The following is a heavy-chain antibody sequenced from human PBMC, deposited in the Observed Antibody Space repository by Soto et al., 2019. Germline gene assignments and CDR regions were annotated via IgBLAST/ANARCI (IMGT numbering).Heavy chain of an antibody. D-gene: IGHD5-18*01. CDR1: GGSISSGGYY. CDR2: IYYSGST. CDR3: ARSGDSYGPNPLLY. Sequence: QVQLQESGPGLVKPSQTLSLTCTVSGGSISSGGYYWSWIRQHPGKGLEWIGYIYYSGSTYYNPSLQSRVTISVDTSKTQFSLKLSSVTAADTAVYYCARSGDSYGPNPLLYWGQGTLVTVSS. J-gene: IGHJ4*02. V-gene: IGHV4-31*03.